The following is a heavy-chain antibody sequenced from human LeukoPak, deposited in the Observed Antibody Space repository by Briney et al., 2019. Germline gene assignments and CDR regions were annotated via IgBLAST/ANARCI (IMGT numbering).Heavy chain of an antibody. CDR1: GFTFDDYA. CDR3: AKGRIVVVPAAFDY. Sequence: GGSPRLSCAASGFTFDDYAMHWVRQAPGKGLEWVSGISWNSGSIGYADSVKGRFTISRDNSKNTLYLQMNSLRAEDTAVYYCAKGRIVVVPAAFDYWGQGTLVTVSS. D-gene: IGHD2-2*01. CDR2: ISWNSGSI. V-gene: IGHV3-9*01. J-gene: IGHJ4*02.